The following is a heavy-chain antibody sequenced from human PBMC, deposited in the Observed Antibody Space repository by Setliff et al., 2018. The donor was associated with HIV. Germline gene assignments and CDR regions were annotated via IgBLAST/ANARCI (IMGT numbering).Heavy chain of an antibody. D-gene: IGHD6-6*01. V-gene: IGHV5-51*01. Sequence: GASLPLSFPGSGSPFATHWIAWGRQMPGKGLEYMGIIYPGDSDTKYSPSFQGRVTISGDKSISTAYLQWSSLEASDTAMYFGARRTSIHAPDAFDIWVQGTMVTVSS. CDR2: IYPGDSDT. CDR1: GSPFATHW. J-gene: IGHJ3*02. CDR3: ARRTSIHAPDAFDI.